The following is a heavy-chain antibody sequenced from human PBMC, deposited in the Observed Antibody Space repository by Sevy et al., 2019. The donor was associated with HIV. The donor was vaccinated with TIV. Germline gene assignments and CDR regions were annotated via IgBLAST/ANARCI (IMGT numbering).Heavy chain of an antibody. CDR2: ISVSGGST. Sequence: GGSLRLSCAAPGFTFNNSAMSWVRQAPGKGLEWVSTISVSGGSTYYADSVKGRFTISRDNSKNTLYLQMNSLRAEDTAVYYCAKGVPEVATMSFDYWGQGTLVTVSS. J-gene: IGHJ4*02. CDR1: GFTFNNSA. V-gene: IGHV3-23*01. CDR3: AKGVPEVATMSFDY. D-gene: IGHD5-12*01.